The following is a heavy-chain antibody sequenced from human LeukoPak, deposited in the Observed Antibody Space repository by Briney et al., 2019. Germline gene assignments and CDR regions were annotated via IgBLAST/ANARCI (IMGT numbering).Heavy chain of an antibody. CDR3: ARDIAAAAYRLYAFDI. J-gene: IGHJ3*02. V-gene: IGHV1-2*02. CDR1: GYTFTGYY. D-gene: IGHD6-13*01. Sequence: GASVKVSCTASGYTFTGYYMHWVRQAPGQGLEWMGWINPNSGGTNYAQKFQGRVTMTRDTSISTAYMELSRLRSDDTAVYYCARDIAAAAYRLYAFDIWGQGTMVTVSS. CDR2: INPNSGGT.